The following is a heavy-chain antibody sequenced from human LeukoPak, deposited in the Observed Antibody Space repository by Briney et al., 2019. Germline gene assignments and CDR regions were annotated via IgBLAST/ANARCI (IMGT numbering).Heavy chain of an antibody. Sequence: GGSLRLSCAASTFTFKRYAMSWVRQAPGKGLEWVSAITGSGGTTYYADSVKGRLTIYRDNSKNTLYLQMNSLRAEDTAVYFCAKDIRSGYYLDAFDIWGQGTMVTVSS. V-gene: IGHV3-23*01. J-gene: IGHJ3*02. D-gene: IGHD3-22*01. CDR3: AKDIRSGYYLDAFDI. CDR2: ITGSGGTT. CDR1: TFTFKRYA.